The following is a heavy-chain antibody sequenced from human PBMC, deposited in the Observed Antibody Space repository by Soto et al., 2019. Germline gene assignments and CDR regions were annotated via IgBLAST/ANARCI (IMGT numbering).Heavy chain of an antibody. CDR3: AKNNYYGSGSHEPDDAFDI. V-gene: IGHV3-30-3*01. Sequence: GSLRLSCAASGFTFSSYAMHWVRQAPGKGLEWVAVISYDGSNKYYADSVKGRFTISRDNSKNTLYLQMNSLRAEDTAVYYCAKNNYYGSGSHEPDDAFDIWGQGTMVTVSS. CDR2: ISYDGSNK. D-gene: IGHD3-10*01. J-gene: IGHJ3*02. CDR1: GFTFSSYA.